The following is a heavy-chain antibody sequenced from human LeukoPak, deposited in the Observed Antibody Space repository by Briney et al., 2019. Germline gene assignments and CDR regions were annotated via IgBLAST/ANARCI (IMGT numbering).Heavy chain of an antibody. CDR3: ARGDSSGYYYAFDI. CDR2: INPNSGGT. J-gene: IGHJ3*02. V-gene: IGHV1-2*02. D-gene: IGHD3-22*01. CDR1: GYTLIGYC. Sequence: GASVKVSCKASGYTLIGYCMHWVRQAPGQGLEWMGWINPNSGGTNYAQNFQGRVTMTRDTSISTAYMELSRLRSDDTAVYYCARGDSSGYYYAFDIWGQGTMVTVSS.